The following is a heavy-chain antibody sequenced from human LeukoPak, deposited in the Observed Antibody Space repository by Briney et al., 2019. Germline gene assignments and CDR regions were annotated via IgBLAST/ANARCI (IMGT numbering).Heavy chain of an antibody. CDR3: ARNNGMDV. V-gene: IGHV3-7*03. J-gene: IGHJ6*02. CDR2: IKYDGSEK. CDR1: GFTLSSFW. Sequence: PGGSLRLSCAVSGFTLSSFWMTWVRQAPGKGLEWVASIKYDGSEKKYVDSVEGRFTISRDNAKNSLYLQMNSLRAEDTALYHCARNNGMDVWGQGTTVIVSS.